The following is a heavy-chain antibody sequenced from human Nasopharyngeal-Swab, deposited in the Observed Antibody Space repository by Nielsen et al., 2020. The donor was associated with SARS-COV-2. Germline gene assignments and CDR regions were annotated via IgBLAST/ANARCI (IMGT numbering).Heavy chain of an antibody. CDR3: AKDRDSGDDSDDYYHYYGMDV. CDR1: GFTFRSYA. V-gene: IGHV3-23*01. D-gene: IGHD5-12*01. CDR2: ISGSDHTT. Sequence: GGSLRLSCAASGFTFRSYAISWVRQAPGKGLEWVSVISGSDHTTYYADPVKGRFTISRDNSENTVNLQMNSLRVEDTAIYYCAKDRDSGDDSDDYYHYYGMDVWGQGTTVTVFS. J-gene: IGHJ6*02.